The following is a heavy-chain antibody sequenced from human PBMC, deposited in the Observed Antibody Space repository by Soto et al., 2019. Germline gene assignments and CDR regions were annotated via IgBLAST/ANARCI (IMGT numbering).Heavy chain of an antibody. J-gene: IGHJ4*02. CDR3: ARVGAAGYYYDSSAYS. CDR2: IYYSGST. CDR1: GGSISSGGYY. V-gene: IGHV4-31*03. Sequence: SETLSLTCTVSGGSISSGGYYWNWIRQHPGKGLEWIGYIYYSGSTSYSPSLRSRVTISVDTSKNQFSLRLTSVTAADTAVYYCARVGAAGYYYDSSAYSWGQGTLVTVSS. D-gene: IGHD3-22*01.